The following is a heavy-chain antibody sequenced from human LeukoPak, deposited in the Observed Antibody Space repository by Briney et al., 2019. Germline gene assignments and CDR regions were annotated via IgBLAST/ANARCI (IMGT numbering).Heavy chain of an antibody. Sequence: ASVKVSCKASGYTFTDYYMHWVRQAPGQGLEWMGWINPNSGGTNYAQKFQGRVTMTRDTSISTAYMELSRLRSDDTAVYYCARDSSGYSPYFDYWGQGTLVTVSS. CDR3: ARDSSGYSPYFDY. D-gene: IGHD3-3*01. CDR2: INPNSGGT. V-gene: IGHV1-2*02. J-gene: IGHJ4*02. CDR1: GYTFTDYY.